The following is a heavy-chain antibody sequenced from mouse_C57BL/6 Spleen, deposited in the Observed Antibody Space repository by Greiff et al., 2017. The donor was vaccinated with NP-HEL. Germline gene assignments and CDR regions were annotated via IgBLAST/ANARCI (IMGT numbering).Heavy chain of an antibody. J-gene: IGHJ1*03. CDR1: GYAFSSSW. D-gene: IGHD2-10*02. CDR2: IYPGDGDT. Sequence: VQLQQSGPELVKPGASVKISCKASGYAFSSSWMNWVKQRPGKGLEWIGRIYPGDGDTNYNGKFKGKATLTADKSSSTAYMQLSSLTSEDSAVYFCAGYGNYPYWYFDVWGTGTTVTVSS. CDR3: AGYGNYPYWYFDV. V-gene: IGHV1-82*01.